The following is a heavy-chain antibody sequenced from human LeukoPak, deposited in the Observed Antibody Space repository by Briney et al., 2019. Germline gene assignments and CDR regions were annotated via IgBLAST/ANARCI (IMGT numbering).Heavy chain of an antibody. D-gene: IGHD3-16*01. Sequence: PGGSLRLSCAASGFTFSNYEMNWVRQTPGKGLERVSYISSSGSAKNYADSVKGRFTISRDNAENSLYLQMNSLRGEDTAVYYCARRFDRWGQGTLVTVSS. J-gene: IGHJ4*02. V-gene: IGHV3-48*03. CDR1: GFTFSNYE. CDR3: ARRFDR. CDR2: ISSSGSAK.